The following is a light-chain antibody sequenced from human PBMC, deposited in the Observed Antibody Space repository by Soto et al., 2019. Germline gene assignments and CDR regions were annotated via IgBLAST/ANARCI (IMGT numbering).Light chain of an antibody. J-gene: IGLJ3*02. V-gene: IGLV2-11*01. CDR2: DVS. CDR3: CSYAGSYSWV. CDR1: SSDVGAYNY. Sequence: QSALTQPRSVSGSPGQSVTISCTGTSSDVGAYNYVSWYQQHPGKAPKLMVYDVSQRPSGVPDRFSGSKSGNTASLTISGLQADDDGDYFCCSYAGSYSWVFGGGTQLTVL.